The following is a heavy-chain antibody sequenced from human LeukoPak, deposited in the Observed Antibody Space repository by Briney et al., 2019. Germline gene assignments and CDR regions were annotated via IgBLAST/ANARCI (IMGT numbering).Heavy chain of an antibody. Sequence: GGSLRLSCVVSEFTFGNYALHWVRQAPGRGLEWVSTISGRDGRTFYADSVKGRFTISRDNAKNSLHLQMNSLRAEDAAVYYCARDRIHCSGGSCYSGELDPWGQGTLVTVSS. CDR2: ISGRDGRT. D-gene: IGHD2-15*01. J-gene: IGHJ5*02. CDR3: ARDRIHCSGGSCYSGELDP. V-gene: IGHV3-23*01. CDR1: EFTFGNYA.